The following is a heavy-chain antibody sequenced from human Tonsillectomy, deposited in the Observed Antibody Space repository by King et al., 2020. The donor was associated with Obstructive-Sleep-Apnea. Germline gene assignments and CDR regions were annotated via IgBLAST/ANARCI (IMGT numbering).Heavy chain of an antibody. CDR1: GGSITSGSHY. D-gene: IGHD2-21*02. CDR2: IYYSGST. J-gene: IGHJ3*02. V-gene: IGHV4-31*03. Sequence: QLQESGPGLVKPSQTLSLTCNVSGGSITSGSHYWSWIRQHPGKGLEWVGYIYYSGSTSYNPSLKSRVTISVDTSKNQFSLKLTSVTAADTAVYYCARDSCGGDCYPFGDAFDIWGQGTMVTVSS. CDR3: ARDSCGGDCYPFGDAFDI.